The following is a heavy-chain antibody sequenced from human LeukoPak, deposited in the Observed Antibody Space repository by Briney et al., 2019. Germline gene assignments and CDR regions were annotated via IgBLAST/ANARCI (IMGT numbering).Heavy chain of an antibody. D-gene: IGHD1-26*01. J-gene: IGHJ4*02. CDR1: GFTFSSYG. Sequence: GGSLRLSCAASGFTFSSYGMHWVRQAPGKGLEWVSSISGSSSYIYYADSVKGRFSISRDNAKNSLYLQMNSLRAEDTAVYYCARDLLGWELHYFDYWGQGTLVTVSS. CDR3: ARDLLGWELHYFDY. CDR2: ISGSSSYI. V-gene: IGHV3-21*01.